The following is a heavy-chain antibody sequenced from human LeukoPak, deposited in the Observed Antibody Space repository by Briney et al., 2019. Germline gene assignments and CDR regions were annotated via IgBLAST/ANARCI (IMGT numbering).Heavy chain of an antibody. CDR2: IYYSGST. J-gene: IGHJ4*02. CDR3: ARQAYYDFWSGRIMRGYYFDY. D-gene: IGHD3-3*01. Sequence: SETLSLTCTVSGGSISSYYWSWIRQPPGKGLEWIGYIYYSGSTNYNPSLKSRVTISVDTSKNQFSLKLSSVTAADMAVYYCARQAYYDFWSGRIMRGYYFDYWGQGTLVTVSS. CDR1: GGSISSYY. V-gene: IGHV4-59*08.